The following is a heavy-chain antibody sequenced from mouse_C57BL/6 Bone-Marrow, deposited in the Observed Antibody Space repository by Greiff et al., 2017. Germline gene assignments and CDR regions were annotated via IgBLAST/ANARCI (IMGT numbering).Heavy chain of an antibody. Sequence: KQSCKASGYTFTSYWMHWVKQRPGRGLEWIGRIDPNSGGTNYNEKFKSKATLTVDKSSSTAYKQLSSLTSEDSAVYYCARRGAYYSNYVWFAYWGQGTLVTVSA. CDR2: IDPNSGGT. J-gene: IGHJ3*01. CDR1: GYTFTSYW. V-gene: IGHV1-62-3*01. D-gene: IGHD2-5*01. CDR3: ARRGAYYSNYVWFAY.